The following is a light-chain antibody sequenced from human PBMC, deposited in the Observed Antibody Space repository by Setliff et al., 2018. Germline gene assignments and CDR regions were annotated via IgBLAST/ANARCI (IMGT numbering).Light chain of an antibody. CDR3: SSYTSSSTLYV. J-gene: IGLJ1*01. CDR2: DVS. CDR1: SSDVGGYDY. Sequence: QSALAQPASVSGSPGQSITISCTGTSSDVGGYDYVSWYQQHPGKAPKFMIYDVSYRPSGVPNRFSGSKSGNTASLTISGLQAEDEADYYCSSYTSSSTLYVFGTGTKVTVL. V-gene: IGLV2-14*03.